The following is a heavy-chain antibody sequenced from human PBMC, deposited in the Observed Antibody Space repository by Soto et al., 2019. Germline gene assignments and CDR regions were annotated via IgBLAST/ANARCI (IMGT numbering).Heavy chain of an antibody. CDR1: GYTFTSYD. CDR3: TKDAKFDDIYTGYFVNDL. V-gene: IGHV1-8*01. CDR2: MNPNSGNT. J-gene: IGHJ5*02. Sequence: ASVKVSCKASGYTFTSYDINWVRQATGQGLEYLGWMNPNSGNTGYLQKFQGRVTMTRDTSISTAYMELSSLRSEDSAVYYCTKDAKFDDIYTGYFVNDLWGQGTPVTVSS. D-gene: IGHD3-9*01.